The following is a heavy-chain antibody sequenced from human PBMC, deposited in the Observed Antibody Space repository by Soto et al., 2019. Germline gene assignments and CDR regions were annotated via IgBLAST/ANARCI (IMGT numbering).Heavy chain of an antibody. CDR2: SKTNTEGGTT. V-gene: IGHV3-15*07. CDR1: GLTISNAW. J-gene: IGHJ6*02. D-gene: IGHD2-15*01. CDR3: TTGSVEGV. Sequence: EVHLVESGGGFTYPGGSLRLSCAASGLTISNAWMNWVRQAPGKGLEWVGRSKTNTEGGTTDYAAAVKGRFTVSRDDSKNTLYLQMNSLKPEDTAVYYCTTGSVEGVWGQGTTVTVSS.